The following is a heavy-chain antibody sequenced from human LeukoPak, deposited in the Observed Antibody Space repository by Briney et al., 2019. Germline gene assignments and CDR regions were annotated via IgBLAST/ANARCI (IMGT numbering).Heavy chain of an antibody. J-gene: IGHJ4*02. CDR2: VDGGGGGT. CDR3: ARHGPSYYFDY. D-gene: IGHD3-16*01. CDR1: GFTLSSYA. Sequence: GGSLRLSCAASGFTLSSYAMTWVRQAPGRGLEWVSSVDGGGGGTYYADSVKGRFTISRDNSKDTLYLQMNGLRAEDTAVYYCARHGPSYYFDYWGQGTLVTVSS. V-gene: IGHV3-23*01.